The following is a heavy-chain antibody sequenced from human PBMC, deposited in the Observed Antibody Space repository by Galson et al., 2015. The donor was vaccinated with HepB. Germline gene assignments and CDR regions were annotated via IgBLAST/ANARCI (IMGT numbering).Heavy chain of an antibody. CDR2: ISGSGGST. Sequence: LRLSCAASGFTFSSYAMSWVRQAPGKGLEWVSAISGSGGSTYYADSVKGRFTISRDNSKNTLYLQMNSLRAEDTAVYYCAKGYSSSFLGYFDYWGQGTLVTVSS. CDR1: GFTFSSYA. J-gene: IGHJ4*02. V-gene: IGHV3-23*01. CDR3: AKGYSSSFLGYFDY. D-gene: IGHD6-13*01.